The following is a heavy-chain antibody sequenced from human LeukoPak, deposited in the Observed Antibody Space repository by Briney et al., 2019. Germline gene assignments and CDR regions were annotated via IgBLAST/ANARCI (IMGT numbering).Heavy chain of an antibody. CDR3: ARRQDYGDYDYFDY. CDR2: IYTSRST. CDR1: GGSISSYY. D-gene: IGHD4-17*01. J-gene: IGHJ4*02. Sequence: SETLSLTCTFSGGSISSYYWSGIRQPAGKGLEWIGRIYTSRSTNYNPSLKSRVTMSVDTSKNQFSLKLSSVTAADTAVYYCARRQDYGDYDYFDYWGQGTLVTVSS. V-gene: IGHV4-4*07.